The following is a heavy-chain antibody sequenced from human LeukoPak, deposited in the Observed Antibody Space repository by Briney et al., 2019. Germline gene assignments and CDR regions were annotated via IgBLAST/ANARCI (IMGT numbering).Heavy chain of an antibody. J-gene: IGHJ4*02. Sequence: ASVKVSCKASGGTFSSYAISWVQQAPGQGLEWMGGIIPIFGTANYAQKFQGRVTITADESTSTAYMELSSLRSEDTAVYYCATLAVAGTLGDYWGQGTLVTVSS. CDR2: IIPIFGTA. V-gene: IGHV1-69*13. D-gene: IGHD6-19*01. CDR3: ATLAVAGTLGDY. CDR1: GGTFSSYA.